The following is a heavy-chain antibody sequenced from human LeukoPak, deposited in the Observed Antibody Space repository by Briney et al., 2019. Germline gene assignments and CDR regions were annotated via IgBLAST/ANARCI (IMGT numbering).Heavy chain of an antibody. Sequence: GGSLRLSCAASGFTFSIYGMSWVRQAPGKGLEWVSVISGSGGRTNHADAVKGRFTISRDNSKNTLYLQMNSLRAEDTAVYYCAILTPAGSFDNWGQGTLVTVSS. J-gene: IGHJ4*02. CDR2: ISGSGGRT. CDR1: GFTFSIYG. V-gene: IGHV3-23*01. CDR3: AILTPAGSFDN. D-gene: IGHD2-15*01.